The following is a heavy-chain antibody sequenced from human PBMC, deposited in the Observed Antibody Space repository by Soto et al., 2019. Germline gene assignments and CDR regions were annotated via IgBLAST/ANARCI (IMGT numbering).Heavy chain of an antibody. D-gene: IGHD1-7*01. CDR3: SKGTGTTRLYSMDV. Sequence: GGSLRLSCVASGFTFHTYAMNWVRQAPGKGLEWVSGISASGDSTYYADSLKGRFTISRDNSKNTLYLQMNSLRAEDTAVYHCSKGTGTTRLYSMDVWGQGTTVTVSS. J-gene: IGHJ6*02. CDR2: ISASGDST. CDR1: GFTFHTYA. V-gene: IGHV3-23*01.